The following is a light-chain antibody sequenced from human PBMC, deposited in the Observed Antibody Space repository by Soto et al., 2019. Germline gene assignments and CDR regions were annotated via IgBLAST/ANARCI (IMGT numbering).Light chain of an antibody. CDR1: QSVSGN. CDR2: GAS. Sequence: EIVMTQSPATLSVSPGERATLSCRASQSVSGNLAWYQQKPGQAPRLPIYGASTRATGIPARFSGSGSGTEFTLTVSSLQSEDFAVYYCQQYNSWPLTFGQGTKVEIK. V-gene: IGKV3-15*01. CDR3: QQYNSWPLT. J-gene: IGKJ1*01.